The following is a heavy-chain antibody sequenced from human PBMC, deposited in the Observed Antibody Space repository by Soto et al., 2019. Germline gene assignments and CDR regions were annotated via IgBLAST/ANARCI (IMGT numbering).Heavy chain of an antibody. CDR3: TTSSDLADLHGAFDI. CDR2: IKSKTDGGTT. Sequence: GGSLRLSCAASGFTFSNAWMNWVRQAPGKGLEWVGRIKSKTDGGTTDYAAPVKGRFTISRDDSKNTLYLQMNSLKTEDTAVYYCTTSSDLADLHGAFDIWGQGTMVTVSS. V-gene: IGHV3-15*07. CDR1: GFTFSNAW. J-gene: IGHJ3*02.